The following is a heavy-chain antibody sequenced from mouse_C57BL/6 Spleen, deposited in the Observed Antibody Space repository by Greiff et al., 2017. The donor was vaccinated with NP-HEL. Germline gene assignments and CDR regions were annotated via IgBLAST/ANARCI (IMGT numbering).Heavy chain of an antibody. J-gene: IGHJ3*01. CDR1: GYAFSSSW. D-gene: IGHD1-1*01. Sequence: VQLQQSGPELVKPGASVKISCKASGYAFSSSWMNWVKQRPGKGLEWIGRIYPGDGDTNYNGKFKGKATLTADKSSSTAYMQLISLTSEDSAVYVCENYYGRSYGFEYWGQGTLVTVSA. V-gene: IGHV1-82*01. CDR2: IYPGDGDT. CDR3: ENYYGRSYGFEY.